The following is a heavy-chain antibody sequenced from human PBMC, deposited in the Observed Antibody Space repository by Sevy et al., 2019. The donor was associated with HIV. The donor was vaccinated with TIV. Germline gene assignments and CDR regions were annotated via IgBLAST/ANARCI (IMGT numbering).Heavy chain of an antibody. Sequence: ASMKVSCKASGGTFSSYAISWVRQAPGQGLEWMGGIIPIFGTANYAQKFQGRVTITADESTSTAYMELSSLRSEDTAVYYCATKGDIVVVPAAIKHYYYGMDVWGQGTTVTVSS. CDR3: ATKGDIVVVPAAIKHYYYGMDV. CDR1: GGTFSSYA. D-gene: IGHD2-2*02. V-gene: IGHV1-69*13. CDR2: IIPIFGTA. J-gene: IGHJ6*02.